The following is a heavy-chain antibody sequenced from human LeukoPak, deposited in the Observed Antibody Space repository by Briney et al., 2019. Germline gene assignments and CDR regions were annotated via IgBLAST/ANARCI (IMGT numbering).Heavy chain of an antibody. D-gene: IGHD5-18*01. CDR1: GFTFSSYA. Sequence: GASLRLSCAASGFTFSSYAMSWVRQAPGKGLGWVSAISGSGGSTYYADSVKGRFTISRDNSKNTLYLQMNSLRAEDTAVYYCAKLGSAMVLYYFDYWGQGTLVTVSS. V-gene: IGHV3-23*01. J-gene: IGHJ4*02. CDR2: ISGSGGST. CDR3: AKLGSAMVLYYFDY.